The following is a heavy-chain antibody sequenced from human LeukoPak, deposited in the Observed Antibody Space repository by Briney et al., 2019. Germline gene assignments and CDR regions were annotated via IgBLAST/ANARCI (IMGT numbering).Heavy chain of an antibody. V-gene: IGHV3-30*02. CDR3: AKDRVGPKYYLDV. CDR1: GFTFSAAG. Sequence: GGTLRLSCAASGFTFSAAGMHWVRQAPGKGLEWVAFIRIDGSSTYYADSVKGRFTISRDNSKSKLFLQMNSLRAEDSAVYFCAKDRVGPKYYLDVWGTGTTVTISS. CDR2: IRIDGSST. J-gene: IGHJ6*03. D-gene: IGHD1-26*01.